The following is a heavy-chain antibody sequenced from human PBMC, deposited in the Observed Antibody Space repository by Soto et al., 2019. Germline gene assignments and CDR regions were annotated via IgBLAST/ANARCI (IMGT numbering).Heavy chain of an antibody. D-gene: IGHD6-6*01. CDR2: IYYSGST. J-gene: IGHJ4*02. V-gene: IGHV4-39*01. CDR1: GGSISSSSYY. Sequence: SETLSLTCTVSGGSISSSSYYWGWIRQPPGKGLEWIGSIYYSGSTYYNPSLKSRVTISVDTSKNQFSLKLSSVTAADTAVYYCARLGFYIAARPLAGYWGQGTLVTVS. CDR3: ARLGFYIAARPLAGY.